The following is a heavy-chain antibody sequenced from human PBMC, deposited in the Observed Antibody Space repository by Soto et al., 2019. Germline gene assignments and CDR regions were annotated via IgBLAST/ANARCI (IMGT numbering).Heavy chain of an antibody. Sequence: EVQLVESGGGLVKPGGSLRLSCAASGFTFSNAWMSWVRQAPGKGLEWVGRIKSKTDGGTTDYAAPVKGRVTIPRDDSKNTLYPQMNSLKTEDTAVYYCTTDPYYDYIWGSYRYTGLEQPPFDYWGQGTLVTVSS. CDR2: IKSKTDGGTT. CDR3: TTDPYYDYIWGSYRYTGLEQPPFDY. CDR1: GFTFSNAW. J-gene: IGHJ4*02. V-gene: IGHV3-15*01. D-gene: IGHD3-16*02.